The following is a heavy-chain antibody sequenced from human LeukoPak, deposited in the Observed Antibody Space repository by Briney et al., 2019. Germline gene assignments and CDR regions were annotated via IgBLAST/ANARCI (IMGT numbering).Heavy chain of an antibody. D-gene: IGHD3-22*01. J-gene: IGHJ6*02. CDR1: GGSISSGGYS. CDR2: IYHSGST. V-gene: IGHV4-30-2*01. CDR3: ASGKPYYYDSSGSYGMDV. Sequence: SSETLSLTCAVSGGSISSGGYSWSWIRQPPGKGLEWIGYIYHSGSTYYNPSLKSRVTISEDRSKNQFSLKLSSVTAADTAVYYCASGKPYYYDSSGSYGMDVWGQGTTVTVSS.